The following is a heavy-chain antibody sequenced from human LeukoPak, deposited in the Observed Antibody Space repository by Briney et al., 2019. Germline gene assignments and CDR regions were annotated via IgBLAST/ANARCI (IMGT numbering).Heavy chain of an antibody. CDR3: ARDRNSGSYS. V-gene: IGHV3-30*04. CDR2: ISYDGSNK. Sequence: GGFLRLSCAASVFIFSSYSMHWVRQAPGKGLEWVAVISYDGSNKYYADSVKGRFTISRDNAKNSLYLQMNSLRDEDTAVYYCARDRNSGSYSWGQGTLVTVSS. J-gene: IGHJ4*02. CDR1: VFIFSSYS. D-gene: IGHD1-26*01.